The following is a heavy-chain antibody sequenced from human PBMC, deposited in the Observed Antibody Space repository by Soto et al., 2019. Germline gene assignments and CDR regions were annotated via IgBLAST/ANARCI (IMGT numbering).Heavy chain of an antibody. V-gene: IGHV3-30*18. Sequence: VGSLRLSCAASGFTFSSYGMHWVRQAPGKGLEWVAVISYDGSNKYYADSVKGRFTISRDNSKNTLYLQMNSLRGEDTAVYYCAKSSYSNQYYFDYWGQGTLVTVSS. CDR3: AKSSYSNQYYFDY. CDR2: ISYDGSNK. CDR1: GFTFSSYG. D-gene: IGHD4-4*01. J-gene: IGHJ4*02.